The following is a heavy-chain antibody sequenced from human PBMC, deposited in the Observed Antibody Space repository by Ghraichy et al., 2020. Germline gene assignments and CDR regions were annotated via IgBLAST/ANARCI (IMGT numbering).Heavy chain of an antibody. CDR2: IYSSGGT. CDR1: GASISSGYYY. Sequence: SVTLSLTCTVSGASISSGYYYWNWIRQPAGKELEWIGRIYSSGGTKSNPSLNSRVTISLDTSKNQFSLKLSSVTAADTAVYFCASCELVVPSALACAFDIWGQGTGVTVSS. V-gene: IGHV4-61*02. J-gene: IGHJ3*02. CDR3: ASCELVVPSALACAFDI. D-gene: IGHD2-2*01.